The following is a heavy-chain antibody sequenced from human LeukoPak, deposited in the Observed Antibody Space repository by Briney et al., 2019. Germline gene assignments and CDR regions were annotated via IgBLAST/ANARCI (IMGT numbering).Heavy chain of an antibody. Sequence: PGGSLRLSCAASGFTFSIYVMRWVRQAPGKGLEWVLGISDSGGSTYYADSVKGRFTISRDNSKNTLYLQMNSLRAEDTAVYYCTTDSMDVWGQGTTVTVSS. V-gene: IGHV3-23*01. CDR3: TTDSMDV. CDR2: ISDSGGST. J-gene: IGHJ6*02. CDR1: GFTFSIYV.